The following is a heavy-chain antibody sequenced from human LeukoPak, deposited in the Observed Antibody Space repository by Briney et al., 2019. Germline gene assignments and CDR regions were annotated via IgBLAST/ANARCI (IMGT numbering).Heavy chain of an antibody. D-gene: IGHD3-22*01. CDR3: TRRGRDDSSGYYVL. CDR2: IISSGGTI. V-gene: IGHV3-48*01. Sequence: GGSLRLSCAASGFTFASYSIYWVRQAPGKGLEWVSYIISSGGTIYYADSVKGRFTISRDNAQNSVYLQMNSLRAEDTAVYYCTRRGRDDSSGYYVLWGQGTLVTVSS. CDR1: GFTFASYS. J-gene: IGHJ4*02.